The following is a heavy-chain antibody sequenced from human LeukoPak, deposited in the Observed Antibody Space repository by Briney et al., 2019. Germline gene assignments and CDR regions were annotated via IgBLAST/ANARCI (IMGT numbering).Heavy chain of an antibody. CDR2: INPSGGST. CDR1: GYTFTSYY. CDR3: ARLPRRTDIVVVPAAIPTGDVMDV. D-gene: IGHD2-2*02. J-gene: IGHJ6*02. V-gene: IGHV1-46*01. Sequence: ASVKVSCKASGYTFTSYYMHWVRQAPGQGLEWMGIINPSGGSTTYAQKFQGRVTMTRDTSTSTVYMELSSLRSDDTAVYYCARLPRRTDIVVVPAAIPTGDVMDVWGQGTTVTVSS.